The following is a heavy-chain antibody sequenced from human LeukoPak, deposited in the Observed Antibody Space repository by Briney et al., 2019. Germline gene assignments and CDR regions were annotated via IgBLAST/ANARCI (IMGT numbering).Heavy chain of an antibody. CDR1: GFTFSSYA. CDR2: ISYDGSNK. D-gene: IGHD6-19*01. J-gene: IGHJ4*02. CDR3: ASPPFNSSGWYLDY. V-gene: IGHV3-30*04. Sequence: GGSLRLSCAASGFTFSSYAMHWVRQAPGKGLEWVAVISYDGSNKYYPDSVKGRFTISRDNSKNTLYLQMNSLRAEDTAVYYCASPPFNSSGWYLDYWGQGTLVTVSS.